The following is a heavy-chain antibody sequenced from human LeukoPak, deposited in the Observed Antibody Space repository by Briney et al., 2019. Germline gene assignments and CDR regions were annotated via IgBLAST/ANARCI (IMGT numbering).Heavy chain of an antibody. D-gene: IGHD6-13*01. Sequence: GGSLRLSCAASGFTFSSYAMSWVRQAPGKGLEWVSAISGSGGSTYYADSVKGRFTISRDNSKNTLYLQMNSLRAEDTAVYYCAKARDYYIAALTEIDPWGQGTLVTVSS. CDR2: ISGSGGST. CDR1: GFTFSSYA. V-gene: IGHV3-23*01. J-gene: IGHJ5*02. CDR3: AKARDYYIAALTEIDP.